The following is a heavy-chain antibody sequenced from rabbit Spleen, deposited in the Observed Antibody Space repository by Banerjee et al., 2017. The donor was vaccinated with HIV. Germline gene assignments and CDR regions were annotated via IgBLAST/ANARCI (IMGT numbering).Heavy chain of an antibody. CDR2: INTGDGKN. D-gene: IGHD2-1*01. J-gene: IGHJ4*01. V-gene: IGHV1S40*01. Sequence: QSLEESGGDLVKPGASLTLTCTASGFSFSSSYYMCWVRQAPGKGLEWIGFINTGDGKNYYASWAKGRFTISKTSSTTVTLQMTSLTAADTATYFCARGSATMTMVITGYYLNLWGPGTLVTVS. CDR3: ARGSATMTMVITGYYLNL. CDR1: GFSFSSSYY.